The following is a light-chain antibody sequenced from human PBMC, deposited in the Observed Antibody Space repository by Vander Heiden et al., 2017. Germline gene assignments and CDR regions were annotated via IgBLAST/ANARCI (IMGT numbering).Light chain of an antibody. Sequence: EIVFTQSPGTLSLSPGDRATLFCRASQSVSATYLAWYQQRPGQAPRVLIYGASGRASGIPDRFSGSGSGTDFTLTISRLEPDDFAVYFCQQYGGSPPWTFGQGTRVEMK. CDR1: QSVSATY. CDR2: GAS. CDR3: QQYGGSPPWT. J-gene: IGKJ1*01. V-gene: IGKV3-20*01.